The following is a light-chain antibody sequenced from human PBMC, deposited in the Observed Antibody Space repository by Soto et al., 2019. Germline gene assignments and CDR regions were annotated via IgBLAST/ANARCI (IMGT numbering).Light chain of an antibody. CDR3: QQYGGDPWT. CDR2: KAS. V-gene: IGKV1-5*03. J-gene: IGKJ1*01. CDR1: ESVFSW. Sequence: DIQMTQSPSTLSASVGDRVTITCRASESVFSWMAWYQQKPGKAPNLLIYKASSLESGVPSRFTGSGSGTEFSLTSSSLPPAVFATYHCQQYGGDPWTFGQGTKVEIK.